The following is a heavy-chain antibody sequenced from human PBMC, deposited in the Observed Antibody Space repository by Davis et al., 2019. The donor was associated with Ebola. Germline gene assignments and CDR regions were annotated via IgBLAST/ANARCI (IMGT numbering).Heavy chain of an antibody. D-gene: IGHD1-26*01. Sequence: MPGGSLRLSCTVSGYSITSGHNWGWIRQPPGKGLEWIGYIYYSGSTNYNPSLKSRVTISVDTSKNQFSLKLSSVTAADRALYYCARVRDSGSLLPSFAFDYWGQGALVSVSS. CDR1: GYSITSGHN. CDR2: IYYSGST. J-gene: IGHJ4*02. V-gene: IGHV4-59*11. CDR3: ARVRDSGSLLPSFAFDY.